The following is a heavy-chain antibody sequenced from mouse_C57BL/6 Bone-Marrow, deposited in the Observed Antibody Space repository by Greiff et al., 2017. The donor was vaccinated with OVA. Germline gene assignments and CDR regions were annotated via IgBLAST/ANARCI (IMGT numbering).Heavy chain of an antibody. CDR3: ARRRTGTGYFDV. D-gene: IGHD4-1*01. CDR2: ISSGGSYT. J-gene: IGHJ1*03. CDR1: GFTFSSYG. V-gene: IGHV5-6*01. Sequence: EVRLVESGGDLVKPGGSLKLSCAASGFTFSSYGMSWVRQTPDKRLEWVATISSGGSYTYYPDSVKGRFTISRDNAKNTLYLQMSSLKSEDTAMYYCARRRTGTGYFDVWGTGTTVTVSS.